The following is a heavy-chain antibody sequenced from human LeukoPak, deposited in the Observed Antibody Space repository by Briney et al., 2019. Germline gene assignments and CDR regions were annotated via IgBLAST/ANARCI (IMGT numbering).Heavy chain of an antibody. J-gene: IGHJ4*02. CDR1: GFTFSSYS. D-gene: IGHD4-23*01. V-gene: IGHV3-21*01. CDR2: ISSSSSYI. CDR3: ARDYGGNSVGESNYFDY. Sequence: GGSLRLSCAASGFTFSSYSMNWVRQAPGKGLEWVSSISSSSSYIYYADSVKGRFTISRDNAKNSLYLQMNSLRAEDTAVYYCARDYGGNSVGESNYFDYWGQGTLVTVSS.